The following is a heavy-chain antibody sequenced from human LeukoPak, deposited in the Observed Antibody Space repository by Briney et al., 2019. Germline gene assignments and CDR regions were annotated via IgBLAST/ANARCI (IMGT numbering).Heavy chain of an antibody. J-gene: IGHJ4*02. CDR3: AKDHYWSIDY. CDR2: IKGDGIST. CDR1: GFDFSSNW. V-gene: IGHV3-74*01. D-gene: IGHD3-3*01. Sequence: GGSLRLSCAASGFDFSSNWMHWVRHAPGQGLVWVTRIKGDGISTNYADSVKGRFTISRDIAKNTLYLQMNSLRAEDTGVYYCAKDHYWSIDYWGRGTLVTVSS.